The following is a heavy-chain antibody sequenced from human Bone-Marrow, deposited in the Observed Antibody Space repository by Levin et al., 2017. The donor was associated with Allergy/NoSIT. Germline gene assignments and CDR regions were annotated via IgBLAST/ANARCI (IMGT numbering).Heavy chain of an antibody. CDR3: ARRDYYYYGLDV. J-gene: IGHJ6*02. V-gene: IGHV3-21*01. CDR2: ITTASSYK. Sequence: GGSLRLSCSASGFTFSRYSMAWVRQAPGKGLEWISYITTASSYKHYSDSVGGRFTISRDNTKNSLYLQMTSLRAEDTAVYYCARRDYYYYGLDVWGQGTTVTVSS. CDR1: GFTFSRYS.